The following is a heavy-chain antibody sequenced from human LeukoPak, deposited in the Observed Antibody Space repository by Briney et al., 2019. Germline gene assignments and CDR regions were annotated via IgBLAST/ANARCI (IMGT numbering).Heavy chain of an antibody. V-gene: IGHV1-18*04. J-gene: IGHJ5*02. Sequence: ASVKVSCKASGYTFTSYGISWVRQAPGQGLEWMGRISAYNGNTNYAQKLQGRVTMTTDTSTSTAYMELRSLRSDDTAAYYCARDPDAVYSGYDSDWFDPWGQGTLVTVSS. CDR3: ARDPDAVYSGYDSDWFDP. D-gene: IGHD5-12*01. CDR1: GYTFTSYG. CDR2: ISAYNGNT.